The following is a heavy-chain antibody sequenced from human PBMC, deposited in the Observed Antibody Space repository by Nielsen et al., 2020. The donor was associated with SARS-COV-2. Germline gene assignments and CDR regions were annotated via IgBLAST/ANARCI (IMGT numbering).Heavy chain of an antibody. CDR2: ISWNSSSI. CDR1: GFTFDDYA. CDR3: ERVWGYEPRGYFDY. Sequence: SLKISCAASGFTFDDYAMHWVRQAPGKGLEWVSGISWNSSSIGYADSVKGRFTISRNNAKNSLYLQMNSLRAEDTALYYGERVWGYEPRGYFDYWGQGTLVTVSS. J-gene: IGHJ4*02. D-gene: IGHD4/OR15-4a*01. V-gene: IGHV3-9*01.